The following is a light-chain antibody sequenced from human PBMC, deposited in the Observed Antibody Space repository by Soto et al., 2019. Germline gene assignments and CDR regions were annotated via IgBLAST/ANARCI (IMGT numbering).Light chain of an antibody. CDR1: QSVSTY. CDR3: QQRSLWLT. J-gene: IGKJ4*01. Sequence: DIGLTQSPATLSLSPGERATLSCRANQSVSTYLNWYQQKRGQAPRLLIFDASNRATGIPARFSGSGSGTDFTLTISSLEPEDFAVYFCQQRSLWLTCGGGTKVEIK. V-gene: IGKV3-11*01. CDR2: DAS.